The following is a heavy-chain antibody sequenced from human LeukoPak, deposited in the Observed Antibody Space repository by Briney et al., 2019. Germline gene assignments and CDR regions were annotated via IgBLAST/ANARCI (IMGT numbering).Heavy chain of an antibody. D-gene: IGHD3-22*01. J-gene: IGHJ4*02. CDR2: FDPEDGET. CDR1: GDTLTELS. CDR3: ATARPYDSSGYYPHY. Sequence: ASVKVSCKVSGDTLTELSMHWVRQAPGKGLEWMGGFDPEDGETIYAQKFQGRVTLTEDTSTDTAYMELSSLRSEDTAVYYCATARPYDSSGYYPHYWRQGTLVTVSS. V-gene: IGHV1-24*01.